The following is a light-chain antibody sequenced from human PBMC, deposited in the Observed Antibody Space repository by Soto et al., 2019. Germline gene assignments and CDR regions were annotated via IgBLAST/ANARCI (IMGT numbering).Light chain of an antibody. CDR2: AAS. CDR1: QSISSY. Sequence: DLQMTQSPSSLSASVGDRVTITCRASQSISSYLNWYQQKPGKAPKLLIYAASSLQSGVPSRFSGSRAGTDFTLTISSQQPEDFATYYCQQSYSTPRTFGQGTKVEIK. V-gene: IGKV1-39*01. J-gene: IGKJ1*01. CDR3: QQSYSTPRT.